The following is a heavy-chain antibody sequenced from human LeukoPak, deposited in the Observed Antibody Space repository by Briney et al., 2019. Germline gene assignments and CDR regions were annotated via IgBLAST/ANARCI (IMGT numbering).Heavy chain of an antibody. CDR2: IYSAGNT. Sequence: GGSLRLSCAASGFTVSSNYMSWVRQAPGKGLEWVSVIYSAGNTYYTDSVKGRFTISRDNSKNTLYLQMNSLRAEDTAVYYCARDASGFHYFDYWGQGTLVIVSS. D-gene: IGHD3-10*01. CDR3: ARDASGFHYFDY. CDR1: GFTVSSNY. J-gene: IGHJ4*02. V-gene: IGHV3-53*01.